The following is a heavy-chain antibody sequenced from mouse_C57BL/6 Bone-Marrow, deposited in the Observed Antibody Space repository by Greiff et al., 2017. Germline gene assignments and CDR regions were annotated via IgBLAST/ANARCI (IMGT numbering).Heavy chain of an antibody. D-gene: IGHD1-1*01. CDR3: ARDGGYYGHFDY. V-gene: IGHV3-5*01. Sequence: EVKLQESGPGLVKPSQTVFLTCTVTGISITTGNYRWSWIRQFPGNKLEWIGYIYYSGTITYNPSLTSRTTITRDTPKDQFFLEMNSLTAEDTATYYCARDGGYYGHFDYWGQGTTLTVSS. J-gene: IGHJ2*01. CDR1: GISITTGNYR. CDR2: IYYSGTI.